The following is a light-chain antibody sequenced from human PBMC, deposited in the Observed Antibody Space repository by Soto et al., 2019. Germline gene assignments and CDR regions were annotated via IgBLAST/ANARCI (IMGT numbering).Light chain of an antibody. CDR3: ERWNAFWT. J-gene: IGKJ1*01. V-gene: IGKV1-5*01. Sequence: IEMTQFPSTLSSSVGDIFTITCRASQNISSWLAWSQQKPGKAPNLLIYDVSTLGSGAPSRFSGSRSGTDFTLTIGSLHPDDFATYYWERWNAFWTSGQATQVEI. CDR1: QNISSW. CDR2: DVS.